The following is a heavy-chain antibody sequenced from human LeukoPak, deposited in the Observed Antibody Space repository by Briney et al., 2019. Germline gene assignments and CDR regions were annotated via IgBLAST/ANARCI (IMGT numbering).Heavy chain of an antibody. D-gene: IGHD3-10*01. Sequence: GGSLRLSCAASGFTLSSYAMSWVRQAPGKGLEWVSSIRGSGGSTYYADSVKGRFTISRDNSKNTLYLQMNSLRADGTAVYYCAKVPPLLFGELLVFDYWGQGTLVTVSS. V-gene: IGHV3-23*01. J-gene: IGHJ4*02. CDR2: IRGSGGST. CDR1: GFTLSSYA. CDR3: AKVPPLLFGELLVFDY.